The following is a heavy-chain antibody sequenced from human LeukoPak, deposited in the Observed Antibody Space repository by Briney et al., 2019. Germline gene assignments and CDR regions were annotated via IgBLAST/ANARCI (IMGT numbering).Heavy chain of an antibody. Sequence: GSLRLSCVGSGFTFSNYLMNWVRQAPGKGLEWVSFISSTGGTIYYADAVKGRFTVSRDNAKNSLLLQMNSLRAEDTALYYCARGYSRAAFDIWGQGTVVAVSS. CDR3: ARGYSRAAFDI. V-gene: IGHV3-48*01. CDR1: GFTFSNYL. D-gene: IGHD2-15*01. CDR2: ISSTGGTI. J-gene: IGHJ3*02.